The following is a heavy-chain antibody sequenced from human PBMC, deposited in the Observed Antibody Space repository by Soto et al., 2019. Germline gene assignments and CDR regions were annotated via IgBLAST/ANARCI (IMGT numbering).Heavy chain of an antibody. D-gene: IGHD4-4*01. CDR1: GGSISSSNW. CDR3: ARVRGDSNSYCYYYYGMDV. Sequence: PSETLSLTCAVSGGSISSSNWWSWVRQPPGKGLEWIGEIYHSGSTNYNPSLRSRVTISVDKSKNQFSLKLSSVTAADTAVYYCARVRGDSNSYCYYYYGMDVWGQGTTVTVAS. CDR2: IYHSGST. V-gene: IGHV4-4*02. J-gene: IGHJ6*02.